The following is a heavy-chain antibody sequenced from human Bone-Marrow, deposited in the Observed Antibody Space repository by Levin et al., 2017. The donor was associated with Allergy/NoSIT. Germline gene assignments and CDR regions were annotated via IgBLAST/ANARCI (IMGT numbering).Heavy chain of an antibody. D-gene: IGHD3-10*01. V-gene: IGHV4-30-4*01. Sequence: SETLSLTCTVSGGSISSGDYYWSWIRQPPGKGLEWIGYIYYSGSTYYNPSLKSRVTISVDTSKNQFSLKLSSVTAADTAVYYCARLIGFGGYFDLWGRGTLVTVSS. J-gene: IGHJ2*01. CDR3: ARLIGFGGYFDL. CDR1: GGSISSGDYY. CDR2: IYYSGST.